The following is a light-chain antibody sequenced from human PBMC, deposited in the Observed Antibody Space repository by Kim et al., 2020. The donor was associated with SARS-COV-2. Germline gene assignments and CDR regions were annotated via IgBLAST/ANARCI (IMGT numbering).Light chain of an antibody. CDR2: AAS. CDR3: QQYYINPPT. Sequence: ASKGDRVTITCRASQGISNYLAWYQQNPGKAPKLLIYAASTLESWVPSRFSGSGSGTEFTLTISSLQPEDFATYYCQQYYINPPTFGQGTKVDIK. J-gene: IGKJ1*01. CDR1: QGISNY. V-gene: IGKV1-9*01.